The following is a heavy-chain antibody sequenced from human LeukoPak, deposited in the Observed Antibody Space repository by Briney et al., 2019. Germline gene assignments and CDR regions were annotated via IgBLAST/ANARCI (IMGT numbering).Heavy chain of an antibody. CDR1: GGSISSYY. J-gene: IGHJ4*02. D-gene: IGHD4-17*01. Sequence: PSETLSLTCTVSGGSISSYYWSWIRQPPGKGLEWIGYIYYSGSTNYNPSLKSRVTISVDTSKNQFSLKLSSVTAADTAVYYCAGEGDYWHRFDYWGQGTLVTVSP. CDR3: AGEGDYWHRFDY. V-gene: IGHV4-59*01. CDR2: IYYSGST.